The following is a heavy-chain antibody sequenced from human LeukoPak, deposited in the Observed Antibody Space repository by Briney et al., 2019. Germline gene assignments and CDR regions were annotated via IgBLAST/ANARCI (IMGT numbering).Heavy chain of an antibody. Sequence: PGGSLRLSCAASGFTFSSYAMSWVRQAPGKGLEWVSAISGSGGSTYYADSVKGRFTISRDNSKNTLYLQMNSLRAEDTAVYYCAKENIDYYGSGSYYPDDAFDIWGQGTMVTVSS. CDR3: AKENIDYYGSGSYYPDDAFDI. J-gene: IGHJ3*02. V-gene: IGHV3-23*01. D-gene: IGHD3-10*01. CDR1: GFTFSSYA. CDR2: ISGSGGST.